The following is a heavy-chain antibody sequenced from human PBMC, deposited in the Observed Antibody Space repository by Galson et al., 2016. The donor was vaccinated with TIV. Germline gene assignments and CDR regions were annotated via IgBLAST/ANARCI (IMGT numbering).Heavy chain of an antibody. D-gene: IGHD2-15*01. J-gene: IGHJ2*01. Sequence: SVKVSCKASGYTFNNYDISWVRQATGQGLEWMGWMNPNSGNAGYAQKFQGRVTMTRDTSTSTVYMGLNSLRSEDTAVYYCARDGLYCSGGSCYTDWYFDLWGRGTLVTVSS. V-gene: IGHV1-8*01. CDR3: ARDGLYCSGGSCYTDWYFDL. CDR1: GYTFNNYD. CDR2: MNPNSGNA.